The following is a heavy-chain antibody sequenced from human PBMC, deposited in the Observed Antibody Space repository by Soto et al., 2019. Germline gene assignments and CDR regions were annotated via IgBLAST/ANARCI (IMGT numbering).Heavy chain of an antibody. CDR1: GGSISSWY. CDR2: IYYSGST. D-gene: IGHD1-26*01. CDR3: ARRYGSAIDF. V-gene: IGHV4-59*08. Sequence: SETLSLTCTVSGGSISSWYWSWIRQPPGKGLEWIGYIYYSGSTNYNPSLKSRVTISVDTSKNQFSLKLSSVTAADTAVYYCARRYGSAIDFWGQGTLVTSPQ. J-gene: IGHJ4*02.